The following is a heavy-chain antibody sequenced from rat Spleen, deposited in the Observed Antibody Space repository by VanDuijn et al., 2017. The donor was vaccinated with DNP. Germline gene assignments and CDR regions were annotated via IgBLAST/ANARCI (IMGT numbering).Heavy chain of an antibody. J-gene: IGHJ2*01. CDR1: GYSITSSSR. V-gene: IGHV3-3*01. D-gene: IGHD1-5*01. Sequence: EVQLQESGPGLVKPSQSLSLTCSVTGYSITSSSRWNWIRKFPGTKLEWMGSVNSAGSTNYNPSLKSRISITRDTSKNQFFLHLNSVTTEDTATYYCARWNIGTSTLDYWGQGVMVTVSS. CDR2: VNSAGST. CDR3: ARWNIGTSTLDY.